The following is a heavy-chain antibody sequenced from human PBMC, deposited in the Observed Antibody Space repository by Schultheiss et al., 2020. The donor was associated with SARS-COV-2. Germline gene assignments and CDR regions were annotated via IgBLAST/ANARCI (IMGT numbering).Heavy chain of an antibody. D-gene: IGHD6-13*01. Sequence: GSLSLSCAASGFTFSSYSMNWVRQAPGKGLEWVSSISSSSSYIYYADSVKGRFTISRDNAKNSLYLQMNSLRAEDTAVYYCARVVGYSSSGDYWGQGTLVTGSS. J-gene: IGHJ4*02. CDR2: ISSSSSYI. CDR1: GFTFSSYS. CDR3: ARVVGYSSSGDY. V-gene: IGHV3-21*01.